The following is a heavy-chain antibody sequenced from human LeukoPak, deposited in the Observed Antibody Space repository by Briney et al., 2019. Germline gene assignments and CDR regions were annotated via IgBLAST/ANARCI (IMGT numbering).Heavy chain of an antibody. CDR2: INPNSGGT. V-gene: IGHV1-2*02. CDR1: GYTFTGYY. CDR3: ARGAVADNNWFDP. J-gene: IGHJ5*02. D-gene: IGHD6-19*01. Sequence: ASVKVSCKASGYTFTGYYMHWVRQAPGQGLEWMGWINPNSGGTNYAQKFQGRVTMTRDTSISTAYMELSRLRSDDTAVYYCARGAVADNNWFDPWGQGTLVTVSS.